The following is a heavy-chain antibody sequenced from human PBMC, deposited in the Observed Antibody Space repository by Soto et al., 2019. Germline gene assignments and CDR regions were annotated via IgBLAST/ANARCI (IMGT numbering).Heavy chain of an antibody. CDR1: GFTFSSHG. CDR2: ISFDGSDS. Sequence: QVQLVESGGGVVQPGRSLRLSCAASGFTFSSHGMHWVRQAPGKGLEWVAVISFDGSDSFYADSVKGRFAISRDNSRNTLYLQMSSLRAEDTAVYYCAQDIFSSYYSGMDVWGRGTTVTVSS. V-gene: IGHV3-30*18. D-gene: IGHD3-9*01. J-gene: IGHJ6*02. CDR3: AQDIFSSYYSGMDV.